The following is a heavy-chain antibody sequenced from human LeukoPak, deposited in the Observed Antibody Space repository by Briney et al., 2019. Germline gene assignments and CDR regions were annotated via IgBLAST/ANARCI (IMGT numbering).Heavy chain of an antibody. J-gene: IGHJ6*02. CDR3: AGDILTGYSTAYYYYGMDV. CDR1: GYTFTGYF. D-gene: IGHD3-9*01. Sequence: ASVKVSCKASGYTFTGYFMHWVRQAPGQGLEWMGWINPNSGGTNYAQKFQGRVTMTRDTSISTAYMELSRLRSDDTAVYYCAGDILTGYSTAYYYYGMDVWGQGTTVTVSS. CDR2: INPNSGGT. V-gene: IGHV1-2*02.